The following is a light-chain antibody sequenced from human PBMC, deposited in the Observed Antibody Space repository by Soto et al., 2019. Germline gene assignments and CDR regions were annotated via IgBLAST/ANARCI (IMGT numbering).Light chain of an antibody. J-gene: IGLJ2*01. CDR2: GVN. CDR1: SGDVGRYNY. V-gene: IGLV2-8*01. CDR3: SSYACSNNAVV. Sequence: QSALTQPPSASGSPGQSGTISCTGTSGDVGRYNYVSWYQQHPGKAPKLVIYGVNMRPSGVPDRFSGSKSGNTASLTVSGLQAEDEDDYYCSSYACSNNAVVFGGGTKLTVL.